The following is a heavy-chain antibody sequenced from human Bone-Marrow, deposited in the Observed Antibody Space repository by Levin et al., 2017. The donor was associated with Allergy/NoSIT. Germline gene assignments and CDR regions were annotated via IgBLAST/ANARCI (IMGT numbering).Heavy chain of an antibody. CDR3: ARDRGSYYFDY. CDR1: GFTFSSYA. J-gene: IGHJ4*02. Sequence: GGSLRLSCAASGFTFSSYAMHWVRQAPGKGLEWVAVISYDGSNKYYADSVKGRFTISRDNSKNTLYLQMNSLRAEDTAVYYCARDRGSYYFDYWGQGTLVTVSS. V-gene: IGHV3-30-3*01. D-gene: IGHD1-26*01. CDR2: ISYDGSNK.